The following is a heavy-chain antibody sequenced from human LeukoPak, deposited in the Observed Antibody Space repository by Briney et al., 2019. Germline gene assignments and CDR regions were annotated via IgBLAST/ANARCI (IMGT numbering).Heavy chain of an antibody. Sequence: GGSLRLSCAASGFTFSSYEMNWVRQAPGKGLEWVSYISSSGSTIYYADSVKGRFTISRDNAKNSLYLQMNSLGAEGTAVYYCAELGITMIGGVWGKGTTVTISS. J-gene: IGHJ6*04. D-gene: IGHD3-10*02. CDR3: AELGITMIGGV. CDR1: GFTFSSYE. V-gene: IGHV3-48*03. CDR2: ISSSGSTI.